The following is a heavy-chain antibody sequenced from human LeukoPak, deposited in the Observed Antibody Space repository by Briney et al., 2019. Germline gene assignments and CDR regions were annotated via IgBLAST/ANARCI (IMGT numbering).Heavy chain of an antibody. CDR3: ARQERGYYCDY. Sequence: SETLSLTCTVSGGSISSSSYYWGWIRQPPGKGLEWIGSIYYSGITYYNPSLKSRVTMSVDTSKNQFSLNLSSVTAADTAVYYCARQERGYYCDYWGQGTLVTVSS. V-gene: IGHV4-39*01. D-gene: IGHD3-10*01. J-gene: IGHJ4*02. CDR1: GGSISSSSYY. CDR2: IYYSGIT.